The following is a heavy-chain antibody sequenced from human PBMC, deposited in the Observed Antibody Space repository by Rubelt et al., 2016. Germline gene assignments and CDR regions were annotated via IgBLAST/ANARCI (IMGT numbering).Heavy chain of an antibody. Sequence: QLQLQESGPGLVKPSETLSLTCTVSGGSISSSSYYWSWIRQPPGKGLDWIGYIYYSGSTNYNPSLKNRVTISVDTSKNQFSLKLSSVTAADTAVYYCARGFRGAFDIWGQGTMVTVSS. J-gene: IGHJ3*02. V-gene: IGHV4-61*05. CDR1: GGSISSSSYY. CDR3: ARGFRGAFDI. CDR2: IYYSGST.